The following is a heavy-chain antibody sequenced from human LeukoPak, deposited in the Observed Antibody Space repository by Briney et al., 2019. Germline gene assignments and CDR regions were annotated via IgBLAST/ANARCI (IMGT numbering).Heavy chain of an antibody. CDR1: GYTFTSYG. D-gene: IGHD1-14*01. CDR3: ATDPSITGAFDI. V-gene: IGHV1-18*03. Sequence: ASVKVSCKASGYTFTSYGISWVRQAPGQGLEWMGWISAYNGNTNYAQKLQGRVTMTTDTSTSTAYMELRSLRSDDMAVYYCATDPSITGAFDIWGQGTMVTVSS. J-gene: IGHJ3*02. CDR2: ISAYNGNT.